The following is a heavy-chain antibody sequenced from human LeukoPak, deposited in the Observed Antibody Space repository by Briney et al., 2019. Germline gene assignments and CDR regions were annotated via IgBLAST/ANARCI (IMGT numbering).Heavy chain of an antibody. CDR3: ARQTARRQDWFDP. Sequence: GESLKISCKGSGYSFTSYWIGWVRQLPGKGLEWMGIIYPGDSDTRYSPSFQGQVTISADKSISTAYLQWSSLKASDTAMYYCARQTARRQDWFDPWGQGTLVTVSS. CDR2: IYPGDSDT. V-gene: IGHV5-51*01. J-gene: IGHJ5*02. CDR1: GYSFTSYW.